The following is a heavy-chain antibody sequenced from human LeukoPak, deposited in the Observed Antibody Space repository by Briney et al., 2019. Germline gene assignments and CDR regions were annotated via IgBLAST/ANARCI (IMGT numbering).Heavy chain of an antibody. Sequence: PSETLSLTCTVSGGSISSYYWSWIRQPPGKGLEWIGYIYYSGSTNYSPSLKSRVTISVDTSKNQFSLKLNSVTAADTAVYYCARDKVNYDVLTGYYTFTKGDYYGVDVWGQGTTVTVSS. CDR1: GGSISSYY. CDR3: ARDKVNYDVLTGYYTFTKGDYYGVDV. J-gene: IGHJ6*02. V-gene: IGHV4-59*01. D-gene: IGHD3-9*01. CDR2: IYYSGST.